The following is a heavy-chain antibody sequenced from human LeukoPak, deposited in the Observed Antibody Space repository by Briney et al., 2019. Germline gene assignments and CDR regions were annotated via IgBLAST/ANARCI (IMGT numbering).Heavy chain of an antibody. CDR2: LTAYSGDT. Sequence: ASVKVSCKASGYTFAAYGITWVRQAPGQGLEWVGWLTAYSGDTKSAQNFQGRVTMTTDTSTSTAYLELRSLSSDDPAVYYCARDQGHCSSTSCYGVYWGQETLVTVSS. V-gene: IGHV1-18*01. J-gene: IGHJ4*02. D-gene: IGHD2-2*01. CDR1: GYTFAAYG. CDR3: ARDQGHCSSTSCYGVY.